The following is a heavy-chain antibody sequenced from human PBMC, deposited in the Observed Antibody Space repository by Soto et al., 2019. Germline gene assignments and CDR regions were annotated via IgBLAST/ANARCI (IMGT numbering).Heavy chain of an antibody. CDR1: GFSFSSSW. J-gene: IGHJ5*02. D-gene: IGHD3-3*01. CDR2: INVDGSNI. V-gene: IGHV3-74*01. CDR3: ARPYDFWTGYYLPGDS. Sequence: EVQLVESGGGLVQPGESLRLACAASGFSFSSSWMHWVRQTPGKGLMWISRINVDGSNIRYAEPVKGRFTISRDNARNTLYLQMNNLRVEDTGVYYCARPYDFWTGYYLPGDSWGQGTLVTVSS.